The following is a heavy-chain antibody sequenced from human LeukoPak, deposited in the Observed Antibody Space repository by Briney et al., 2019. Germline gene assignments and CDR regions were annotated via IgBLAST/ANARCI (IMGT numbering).Heavy chain of an antibody. D-gene: IGHD1-26*01. CDR3: AREWVGATEGYYFDY. V-gene: IGHV4-30-2*01. Sequence: SETLSLTCTVSGGSISSGGYYWSWIRQPPGKGLEWIGYIYHSGSTYYNPSLKSRVTIPVDRSKNQFSLKLSSVTAADTAVYYCAREWVGATEGYYFDYWGQGTLVTVSS. CDR1: GGSISSGGYY. CDR2: IYHSGST. J-gene: IGHJ4*02.